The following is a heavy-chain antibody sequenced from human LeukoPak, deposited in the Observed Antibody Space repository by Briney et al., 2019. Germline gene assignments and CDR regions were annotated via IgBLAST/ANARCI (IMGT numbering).Heavy chain of an antibody. CDR2: ISGSGGST. Sequence: GGSLRLSCAASGFTFSSYAMSWVRQAPGKGLEWVSAISGSGGSTYNADSVKGRFTISRDDSKNTLYLQMNSLRAEDAAVYYCAKAGGTTVVSPFDYWGQGTLVTVSS. D-gene: IGHD4-23*01. V-gene: IGHV3-23*01. J-gene: IGHJ4*02. CDR1: GFTFSSYA. CDR3: AKAGGTTVVSPFDY.